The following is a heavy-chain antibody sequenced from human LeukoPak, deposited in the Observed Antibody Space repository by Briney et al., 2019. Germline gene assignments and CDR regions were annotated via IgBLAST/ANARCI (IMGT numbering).Heavy chain of an antibody. CDR1: GFTFSSYS. CDR3: AKDRQYYYGSGSYRFGAFDI. D-gene: IGHD3-10*01. CDR2: ISGSGGCT. V-gene: IGHV3-23*01. Sequence: GGSLRLSCAASGFTFSSYSMNWVRQAPGKGLEWVSAISGSGGCTYYADSVKGRFTISRDNSKNTLYLQMNSLRAEDTAVYYCAKDRQYYYGSGSYRFGAFDIWGQGTMVTVSS. J-gene: IGHJ3*02.